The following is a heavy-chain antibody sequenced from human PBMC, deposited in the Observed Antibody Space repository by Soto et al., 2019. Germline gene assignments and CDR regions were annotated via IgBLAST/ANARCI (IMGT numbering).Heavy chain of an antibody. CDR3: ARAHIVVVPAAKLVDY. V-gene: IGHV1-18*01. J-gene: IGHJ4*02. D-gene: IGHD2-2*01. CDR2: ISAYNGNT. CDR1: GYTFTSYG. Sequence: ASVKVSCKAPGYTFTSYGISWVRQAPGQGLEWMGWISAYNGNTNYAQKLQGRVTMTTDTSASTAYMELRSLRSDDTAVYYCARAHIVVVPAAKLVDYWGQGTLVTVSS.